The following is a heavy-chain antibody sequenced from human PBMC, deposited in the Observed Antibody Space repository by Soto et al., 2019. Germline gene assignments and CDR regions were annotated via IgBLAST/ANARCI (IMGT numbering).Heavy chain of an antibody. CDR3: ARGWYSSSWSDAFDI. CDR1: GGSFSGYY. D-gene: IGHD6-13*01. Sequence: SATLSLTCAVYGGSFSGYYWSWIRQPPGKGLEWIGEINHSGSTNYNPSLKSRVTISVDTSKNQFSLKLSSVTAADTAVYYCARGWYSSSWSDAFDIWGQGTMVTVSS. CDR2: INHSGST. V-gene: IGHV4-34*01. J-gene: IGHJ3*02.